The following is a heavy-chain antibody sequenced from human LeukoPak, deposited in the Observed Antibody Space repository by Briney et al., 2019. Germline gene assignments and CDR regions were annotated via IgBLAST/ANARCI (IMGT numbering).Heavy chain of an antibody. V-gene: IGHV3-9*01. D-gene: IGHD5/OR15-5a*01. CDR2: VSWDSGTK. CDR3: TKVVFYDPLTWSFDV. Sequence: GGSLRLSCVPSGFTIHDYPIHWVPPTPEKGLERVLDVSWDSGTKDYAASVRGRFTASSDNAQNSLYLQLSSLRVEDAAVYYCTKVVFYDPLTWSFDVWGRGTLVSVSS. J-gene: IGHJ2*01. CDR1: GFTIHDYP.